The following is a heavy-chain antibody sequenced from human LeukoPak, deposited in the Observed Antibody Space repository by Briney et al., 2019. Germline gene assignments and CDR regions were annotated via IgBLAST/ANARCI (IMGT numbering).Heavy chain of an antibody. D-gene: IGHD2-8*01. CDR1: GRSFSGYY. CDR2: INHSGST. V-gene: IGHV4-34*01. CDR3: ARRSWGCTNGVCYPTNYYYYYMDV. Sequence: SETLSLTCAVYGRSFSGYYWSWIRQPPGKGLEWIGEINHSGSTNYNPSLKSRVTISVDTSKNQFSLKLSSVTAADTAVYYCARRSWGCTNGVCYPTNYYYYYMDVWGKGTTVTVSS. J-gene: IGHJ6*03.